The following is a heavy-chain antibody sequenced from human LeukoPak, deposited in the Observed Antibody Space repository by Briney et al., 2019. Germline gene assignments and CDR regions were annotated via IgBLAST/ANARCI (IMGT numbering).Heavy chain of an antibody. J-gene: IGHJ4*02. V-gene: IGHV3-23*01. CDR2: LSDSGSST. Sequence: GGSLRLSCAASGFTFSNYAMNWVRQAPGKGLEWVSSLSDSGSSTYYAESVKGRFTIYRDNSKNMLYLQMNSLRAEDTAVYYCARDLSVGAKPDLGFDYWGQGSLVTVSS. CDR3: ARDLSVGAKPDLGFDY. D-gene: IGHD1-26*01. CDR1: GFTFSNYA.